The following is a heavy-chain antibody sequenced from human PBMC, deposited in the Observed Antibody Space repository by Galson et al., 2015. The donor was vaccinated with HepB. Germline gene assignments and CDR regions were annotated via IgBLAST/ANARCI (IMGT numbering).Heavy chain of an antibody. D-gene: IGHD6-19*01. V-gene: IGHV1-2*02. CDR2: INPNSGGT. Sequence: SVKVSCKASGYTFTGYYMHWVRQAPGQGLEWMGWINPNSGGTNYNPSLKSRVTISVDTSKNQFSLKLSSVTAADTAVYYCARDSGWDTFDYWGQGTLVTVSS. CDR3: ARDSGWDTFDY. J-gene: IGHJ4*02. CDR1: GYTFTGYY.